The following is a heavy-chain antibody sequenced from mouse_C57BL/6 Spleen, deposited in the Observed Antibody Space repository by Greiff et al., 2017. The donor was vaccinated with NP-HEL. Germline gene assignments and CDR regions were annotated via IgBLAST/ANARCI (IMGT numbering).Heavy chain of an antibody. V-gene: IGHV1-42*01. CDR2: INPSTGGT. Sequence: VQLQQSGPELVKPGASVKISCKASGYSFTGYYMNWVKQSPEQSLEWIGEINPSTGGTTYNQKFKAKATLTVDKSSSTAYMQLKSLTSEDAAVYYCARGRGNYDAMDYWGQGTSVTVSS. J-gene: IGHJ4*01. CDR1: GYSFTGYY. CDR3: ARGRGNYDAMDY. D-gene: IGHD2-1*01.